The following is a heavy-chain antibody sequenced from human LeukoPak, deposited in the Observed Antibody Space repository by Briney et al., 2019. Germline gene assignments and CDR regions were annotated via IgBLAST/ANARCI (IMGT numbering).Heavy chain of an antibody. CDR3: AREGYSSGWITRIYYYYYGMDV. Sequence: GGSLRLSCAASGFTFSSYSMNWVRQAPGKGLEWVSCISSSRSFIFYADSVKGRFTISRDNAKNSLYLQMNSLRAEDTAVHYCAREGYSSGWITRIYYYYYGMDVWGQGTTVTVSS. D-gene: IGHD6-19*01. CDR1: GFTFSSYS. J-gene: IGHJ6*02. CDR2: ISSSRSFI. V-gene: IGHV3-21*01.